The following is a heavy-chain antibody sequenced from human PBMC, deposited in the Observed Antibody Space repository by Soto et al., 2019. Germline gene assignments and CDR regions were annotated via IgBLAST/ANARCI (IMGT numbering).Heavy chain of an antibody. Sequence: RGSLRLSCAASGFTFSSYAMHWVRQAPGKGLEWVAVISYDGSNKYYADSVKGRFTISRDNSKNTLYLQMNSLRAEDTAVYYCARDLEAKTHEYDTRAPGNAFDIWGNGPMGTV. CDR2: ISYDGSNK. J-gene: IGHJ3*02. CDR1: GFTFSSYA. D-gene: IGHD3-22*01. V-gene: IGHV3-30-3*01. CDR3: ARDLEAKTHEYDTRAPGNAFDI.